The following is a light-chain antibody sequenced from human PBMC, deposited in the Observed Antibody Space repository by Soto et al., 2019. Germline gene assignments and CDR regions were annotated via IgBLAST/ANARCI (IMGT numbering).Light chain of an antibody. CDR2: DAS. J-gene: IGKJ1*01. Sequence: DIQITQSPSTVSASVGDRVTMTCRASQSISRWLAWYQQKPGKAPKLLIYDASTLESGVPSRFSGSGSGTEFTLAISSLQPDDFATYYCQQYDNYRAFGQGTKVDIK. CDR3: QQYDNYRA. CDR1: QSISRW. V-gene: IGKV1-5*01.